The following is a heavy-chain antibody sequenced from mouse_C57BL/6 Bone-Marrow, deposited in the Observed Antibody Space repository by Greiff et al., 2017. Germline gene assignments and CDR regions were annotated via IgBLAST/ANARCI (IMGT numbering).Heavy chain of an antibody. CDR2: LYPRSGNT. J-gene: IGHJ1*03. D-gene: IGHD1-2*01. Sequence: QVHVKQSGAELARPGASVKLSCKASGYTFTSYGISWVKQRTGQGLEWIGELYPRSGNTYYNEKFKGKATLTADKSYSTGYMELRSLTSEYSAVYFCARLKVTTAPYWYFDVWGTGTTVTVSS. V-gene: IGHV1-81*01. CDR1: GYTFTSYG. CDR3: ARLKVTTAPYWYFDV.